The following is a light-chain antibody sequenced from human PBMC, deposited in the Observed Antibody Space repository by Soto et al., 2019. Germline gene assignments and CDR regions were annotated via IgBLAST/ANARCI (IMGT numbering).Light chain of an antibody. CDR1: QSVSSSY. CDR2: GAY. Sequence: EIVLTQYPGTLSLPPGERATLSCMASQSVSSSYLAWYQQKPGQAPRLLIYGAYSRATGITDRFSGSGSGTDFTLTISRLEPEDFAVYYCQQYGSSPLTVGGGTKVEIK. J-gene: IGKJ4*01. CDR3: QQYGSSPLT. V-gene: IGKV3-20*01.